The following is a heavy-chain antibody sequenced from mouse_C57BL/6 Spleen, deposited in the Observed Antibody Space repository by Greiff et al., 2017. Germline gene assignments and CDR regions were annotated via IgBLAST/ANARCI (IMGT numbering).Heavy chain of an antibody. Sequence: DVKLVESGGGLVKPGGSLKLSCAASGFTFSSYAMSWVRQTPEKRLAWVATISDGGSYTYYPDNVKGRFTISRDNAKNNLYLQMSHLKSEDTAMYYCARDRDYDYGVFAYWRQGTLVTVSA. J-gene: IGHJ3*01. CDR2: ISDGGSYT. V-gene: IGHV5-4*01. CDR3: ARDRDYDYGVFAY. D-gene: IGHD2-4*01. CDR1: GFTFSSYA.